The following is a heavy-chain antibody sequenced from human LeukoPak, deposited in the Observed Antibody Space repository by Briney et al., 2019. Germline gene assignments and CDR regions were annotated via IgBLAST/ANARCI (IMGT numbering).Heavy chain of an antibody. CDR3: AHRPRDHDYGDYESCPHFDP. V-gene: IGHV2-5*02. Sequence: ESGPPLVKPTQTLTLTCTFSGFSLSTSGLGVGWIRQPPGRALEWLALIYWDDDKRYSPSLKSRLTITKDTSKNQVVLTMTNMDPVDTATYYCAHRPRDHDYGDYESCPHFDPWGQGTLVTVSS. CDR2: IYWDDDK. CDR1: GFSLSTSGLG. D-gene: IGHD4-17*01. J-gene: IGHJ5*02.